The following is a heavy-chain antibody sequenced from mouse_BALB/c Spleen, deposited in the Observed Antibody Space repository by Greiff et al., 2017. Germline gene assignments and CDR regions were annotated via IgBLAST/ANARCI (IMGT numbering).Heavy chain of an antibody. D-gene: IGHD1-1*01. Sequence: LKESGPELMKPGASVKISCKASGYSFTSYYMHWVKQSHGKSLEWIGYIDPFNGGTSYNQKFKGKATLTVDKSSSTAYMHLSSLTSEDSAVYYCARRNYYGSSWAAMDYWGQGTSVTVSS. V-gene: IGHV1S135*01. J-gene: IGHJ4*01. CDR2: IDPFNGGT. CDR3: ARRNYYGSSWAAMDY. CDR1: GYSFTSYY.